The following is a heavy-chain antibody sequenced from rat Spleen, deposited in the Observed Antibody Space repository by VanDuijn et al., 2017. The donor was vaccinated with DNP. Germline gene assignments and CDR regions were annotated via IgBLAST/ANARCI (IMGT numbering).Heavy chain of an antibody. CDR2: ISYDGSDS. Sequence: EVQLVESGGGLVQPGRSLKLSCAVSGITFSDHNMAWVRQAPKKSLEWVATISYDGSDSYYRDSLKGRITISRDNAKSTLYLQMDSLRSEDTATYYCAGRPPPTRGPVDYWCQGVTVPVSS. D-gene: IGHD3-1*01. J-gene: IGHJ2*01. V-gene: IGHV5-7*01. CDR3: AGRPPPTRGPVDY. CDR1: GITFSDHN.